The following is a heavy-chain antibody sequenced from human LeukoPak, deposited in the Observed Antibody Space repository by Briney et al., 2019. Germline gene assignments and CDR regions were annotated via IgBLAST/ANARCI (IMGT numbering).Heavy chain of an antibody. Sequence: PSETLSLTCTVSGGSISSYYWSWIRQPAGKGLEWIGRIYTSGSTNYNPSLKSRVTMSVDTSKNQFSLKLSSVTAADTAVYYCARDYAEGSDAYFDYWGQGTLVTVSS. CDR1: GGSISSYY. J-gene: IGHJ4*02. CDR3: ARDYAEGSDAYFDY. D-gene: IGHD3-16*01. V-gene: IGHV4-4*07. CDR2: IYTSGST.